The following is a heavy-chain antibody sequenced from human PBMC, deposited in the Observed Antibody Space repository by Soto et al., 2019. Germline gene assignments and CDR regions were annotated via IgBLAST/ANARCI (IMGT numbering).Heavy chain of an antibody. D-gene: IGHD5-18*01. CDR1: GFTFSSYE. CDR3: AREEIQLWFHYYYYYGMDV. Sequence: EVQLVESGGGLVQPGGSLRLSCAASGFTFSSYEMNWVRQAPGKGLEWVSYISSSGSTIYYADSVKGRFTISRDNAKNSLYLQMNGLRAEDTAVYYCAREEIQLWFHYYYYYGMDVWGQGTTVTVSS. V-gene: IGHV3-48*03. CDR2: ISSSGSTI. J-gene: IGHJ6*02.